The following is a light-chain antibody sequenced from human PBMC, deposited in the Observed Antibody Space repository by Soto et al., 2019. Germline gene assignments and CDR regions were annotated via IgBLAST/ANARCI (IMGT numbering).Light chain of an antibody. J-gene: IGKJ1*01. Sequence: EIVMMQSPATLSVSPGERATLSCRASQSVSGDLAWYQQKHGQAPRLLIYGPSTRATGIPDRFSGSGSGTDLTITISRLEPEDFEVYFCHQYGSSPWTFGQGTKVDIK. V-gene: IGKV3-20*01. CDR2: GPS. CDR1: QSVSGD. CDR3: HQYGSSPWT.